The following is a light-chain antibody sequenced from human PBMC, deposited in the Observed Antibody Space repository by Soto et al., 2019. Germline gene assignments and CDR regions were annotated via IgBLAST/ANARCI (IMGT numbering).Light chain of an antibody. Sequence: DAVLTQSPLSLTVTLGQPASISCRASEGLVYGDGNTYFNWFHQRPGQSPRGLIYNVSNRDSEVPDRFSGSGSGSDFTLKISRVESEDVGIYYCMQNTHWPRTFGQGTKVEIK. CDR3: MQNTHWPRT. V-gene: IGKV2-30*01. CDR1: EGLVYGDGNTY. CDR2: NVS. J-gene: IGKJ1*01.